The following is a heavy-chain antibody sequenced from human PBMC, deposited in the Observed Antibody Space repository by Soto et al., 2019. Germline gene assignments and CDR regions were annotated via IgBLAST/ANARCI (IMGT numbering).Heavy chain of an antibody. Sequence: SVKVSCKASGGTFSSYTISWVRQAPGQGLEWMGRIIPILGIANYTQKFQGRVTITADKSTSTAYMELSSLRSEDTAVYYCAGTTSPLPPDVLNIWGQGTMAPVSP. CDR2: IIPILGIA. D-gene: IGHD4-17*01. CDR3: AGTTSPLPPDVLNI. CDR1: GGTFSSYT. V-gene: IGHV1-69*02. J-gene: IGHJ3*02.